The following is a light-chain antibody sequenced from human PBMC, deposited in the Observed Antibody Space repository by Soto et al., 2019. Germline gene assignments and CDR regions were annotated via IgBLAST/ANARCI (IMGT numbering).Light chain of an antibody. CDR1: QSVSSN. J-gene: IGKJ2*01. V-gene: IGKV3-15*01. CDR2: AAS. CDR3: QQYNDWPPMYT. Sequence: EIVMTQSPATLSVSPGERVSLSCRASQSVSSNVAWYQQKLGQAPRLLMFAASTRATGIPARFSGSESGIEFTHTISSLQSEDFAVYYCQQYNDWPPMYTFGQGTKLEIK.